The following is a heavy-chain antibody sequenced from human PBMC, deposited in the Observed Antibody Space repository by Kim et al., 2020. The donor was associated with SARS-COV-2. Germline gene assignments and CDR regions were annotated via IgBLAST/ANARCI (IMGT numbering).Heavy chain of an antibody. J-gene: IGHJ4*02. Sequence: YPDSVKGRFTISRDNSENTLYLQMNSLRMEDSAVYYCARDLRVSSGWYADYWGQGTLVTVSS. V-gene: IGHV3-30*03. D-gene: IGHD6-19*01. CDR3: ARDLRVSSGWYADY.